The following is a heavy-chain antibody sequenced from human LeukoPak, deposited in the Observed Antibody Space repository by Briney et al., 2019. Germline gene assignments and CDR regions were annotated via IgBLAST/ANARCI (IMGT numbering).Heavy chain of an antibody. CDR1: RYTFTGYY. CDR3: ARGMGYGGYGYFDY. CDR2: INPNSGGT. V-gene: IGHV1-2*02. D-gene: IGHD5-12*01. J-gene: IGHJ4*02. Sequence: ASVKVSCKASRYTFTGYYMHWVRQAPGQGLEWMGWINPNSGGTNYAQKFQGRVTMTRDTSIGTAYMELRSLRSDDTAVYYCARGMGYGGYGYFDYWGQGTLVTVSS.